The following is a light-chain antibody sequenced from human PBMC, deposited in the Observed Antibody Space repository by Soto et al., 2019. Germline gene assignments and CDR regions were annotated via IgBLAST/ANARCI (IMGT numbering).Light chain of an antibody. J-gene: IGLJ7*01. CDR3: SSYTSSSTAV. CDR2: DVS. V-gene: IGLV2-14*01. Sequence: QSALTQPASVSGSPGQSITISCTGTSSDVGGYNYVSWYQQHPGKAPKLMIYDVSNRPSGVSNRFSGSKSGKTASLTISGLQAEDEADYSCSSYTSSSTAVFGGGTQLTVL. CDR1: SSDVGGYNY.